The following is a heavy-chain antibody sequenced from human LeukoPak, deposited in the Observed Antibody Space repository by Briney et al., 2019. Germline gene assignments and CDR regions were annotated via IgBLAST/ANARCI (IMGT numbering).Heavy chain of an antibody. D-gene: IGHD5-18*01. V-gene: IGHV3-15*01. CDR3: TTDHLSYGYPNDDGY. Sequence: PGGSLRLSCAASGFTFSNAWMSWVRQAPGKGLEWVGRIKSKTDGGTTDYAAPVKGRFTISRDDSKNTLYLQMNSLKTEDTAVYYCTTDHLSYGYPNDDGYWGQGTLVTVSS. CDR2: IKSKTDGGTT. J-gene: IGHJ4*02. CDR1: GFTFSNAW.